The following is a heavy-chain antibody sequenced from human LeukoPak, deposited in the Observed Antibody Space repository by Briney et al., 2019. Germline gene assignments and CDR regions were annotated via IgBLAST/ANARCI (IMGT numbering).Heavy chain of an antibody. CDR3: AKDLDCSSTSCYAVGYFQH. J-gene: IGHJ1*01. V-gene: IGHV3-23*01. CDR1: GFTFSSYA. CDR2: ISGSGGST. Sequence: PGRSLRLSCAASGFTFSSYAMSWVRQAPGKGLEWVSAISGSGGSTYYADSVKGRFTISRDNSKNTLYLQMNSLRAEDTAVYYCAKDLDCSSTSCYAVGYFQHWGQGTLVTVSS. D-gene: IGHD2-2*01.